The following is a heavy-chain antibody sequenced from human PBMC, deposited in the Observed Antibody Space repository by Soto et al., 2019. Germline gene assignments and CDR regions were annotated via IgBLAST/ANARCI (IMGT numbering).Heavy chain of an antibody. J-gene: IGHJ6*02. CDR1: GYSFTSYW. D-gene: IGHD1-26*01. V-gene: IGHV5-51*01. CDR2: IYPGDSDT. CDR3: ARGVGATNYYYYYGMDV. Sequence: GESLKISCKGSGYSFTSYWIGWVRQMPGKGLEWMGIIYPGDSDTRYSPSFQGQVTISADKSISTAYLQWSSLKASDTAMYYCARGVGATNYYYYYGMDVWGQGTTVTVSS.